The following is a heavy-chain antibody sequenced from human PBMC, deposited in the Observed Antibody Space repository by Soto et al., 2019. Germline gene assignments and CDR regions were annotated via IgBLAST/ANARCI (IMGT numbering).Heavy chain of an antibody. CDR3: ARRGDSRGYYYFAY. J-gene: IGHJ4*02. CDR2: ISSSSSYA. D-gene: IGHD3-22*01. Sequence: QVQLVESGGGLVKPGGSLRLSCAASGFTFSDYYISWIRQAPGKGLEWVSFISSSSSYAVYADSVKGRFTISRDNAKNSLYLQMSSLRADDTAVYYCARRGDSRGYYYFAYWGQGTLVTVSS. V-gene: IGHV3-11*06. CDR1: GFTFSDYY.